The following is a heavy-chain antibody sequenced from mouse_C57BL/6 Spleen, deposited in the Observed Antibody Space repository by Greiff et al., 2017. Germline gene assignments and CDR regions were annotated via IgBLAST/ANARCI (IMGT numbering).Heavy chain of an antibody. Sequence: QVQLKQPGAELVRPGSSVKLSCKASGYTFTSYWMHWVKQRPIQGLEWIGNIDPSGSENHYNQKFKDKATLTVDKSSSTAYMQLSSLTSVDSAVYYCARSSYYYGSSYVGLCFAYWGQGTLVTVSA. CDR3: ARSSYYYGSSYVGLCFAY. CDR2: IDPSGSEN. D-gene: IGHD1-1*01. V-gene: IGHV1-52*01. CDR1: GYTFTSYW. J-gene: IGHJ3*01.